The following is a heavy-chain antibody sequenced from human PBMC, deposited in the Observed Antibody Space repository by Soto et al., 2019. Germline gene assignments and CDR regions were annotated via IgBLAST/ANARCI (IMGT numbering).Heavy chain of an antibody. CDR2: FDGEDGQT. V-gene: IGHV1-24*01. D-gene: IGHD2-21*02. J-gene: IGHJ4*02. CDR3: GIPGATGDLDY. Sequence: QVQLVQSGAEVKEPGASVKVSCKVSGYSFSEMSMHWVRQTPEKGLEWMGSFDGEDGQTMYAQKFQGRVTMTEDTSADTAYMELSSLRSDDTAVYYCGIPGATGDLDYWGQGSRVTVSS. CDR1: GYSFSEMS.